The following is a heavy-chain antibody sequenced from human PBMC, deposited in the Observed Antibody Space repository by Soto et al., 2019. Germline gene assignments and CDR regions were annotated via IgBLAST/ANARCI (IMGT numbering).Heavy chain of an antibody. CDR3: AKVPTWELSPALYYFDY. V-gene: IGHV3-30*18. D-gene: IGHD1-26*01. CDR2: ISLDGNTI. CDR1: GFPFRSYG. J-gene: IGHJ4*02. Sequence: GGSLRLSCAASGFPFRSYGMHWVRQAPGKGLEWVAVISLDGNTIYYADSVRGRYTISRENSKNTRYLQMTSLRAEDTAVYHCAKVPTWELSPALYYFDYWGQGTLVTVSS.